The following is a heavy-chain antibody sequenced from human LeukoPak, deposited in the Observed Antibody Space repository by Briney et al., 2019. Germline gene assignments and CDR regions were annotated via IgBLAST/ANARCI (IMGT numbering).Heavy chain of an antibody. CDR1: GFTFSIYW. D-gene: IGHD6-13*01. CDR3: ARGRAAAPRDYYGMDV. CDR2: IKQDGSEK. V-gene: IGHV3-7*01. J-gene: IGHJ6*02. Sequence: HPGGSLRLSCAASGFTFSIYWMSWVRQAPGKGLEWVANIKQDGSEKYYVDSVKGRFTISRDNAKNSLYLQMNSLRAEDTAVYYCARGRAAAPRDYYGMDVWGQGTTVTVSS.